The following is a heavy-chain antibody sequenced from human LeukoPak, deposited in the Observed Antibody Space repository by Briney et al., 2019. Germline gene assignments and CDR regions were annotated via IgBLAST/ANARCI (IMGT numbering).Heavy chain of an antibody. D-gene: IGHD6-19*01. CDR2: IYPGDSVT. Sequence: GESLKISCKGSGYSFTSYWIGWVRQVPGKGLEWMGVIYPGDSVTRYSPSFQGQVTILADKSINTAYLQWSSLRASDTAMYYCAGQGYSSAWSDYWGQGTLVTVSS. J-gene: IGHJ4*02. CDR3: AGQGYSSAWSDY. CDR1: GYSFTSYW. V-gene: IGHV5-51*01.